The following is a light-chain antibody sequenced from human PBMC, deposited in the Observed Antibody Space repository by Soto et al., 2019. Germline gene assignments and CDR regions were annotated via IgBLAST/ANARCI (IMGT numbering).Light chain of an antibody. CDR2: GAS. CDR1: QSVSSNY. Sequence: EIVLTQSPGTLSLSPGERATLSCRASQSVSSNYLAWYQQKRGQAPRLLIYGASTRATGIPDRFSGSGSGTDFNLTISRLEPEDFAVYYCQQYGNSVRLGQDTDVDIK. CDR3: QQYGNSVR. V-gene: IGKV3-20*01. J-gene: IGKJ1*01.